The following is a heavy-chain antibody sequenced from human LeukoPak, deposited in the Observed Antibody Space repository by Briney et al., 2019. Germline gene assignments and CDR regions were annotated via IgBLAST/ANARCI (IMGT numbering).Heavy chain of an antibody. CDR2: ISGSGGST. V-gene: IGHV3-23*01. Sequence: PGGSLRLSCAASGFTFSNYAMSWVRQAPGKGLEWVSAISGSGGSTYYADSVKGRFTISRDNSKNTLYLQMNSLRAEDTAVYCCRISSDPADYWGQGTLVTVSS. CDR1: GFTFSNYA. D-gene: IGHD2/OR15-2a*01. J-gene: IGHJ4*02. CDR3: RISSDPADY.